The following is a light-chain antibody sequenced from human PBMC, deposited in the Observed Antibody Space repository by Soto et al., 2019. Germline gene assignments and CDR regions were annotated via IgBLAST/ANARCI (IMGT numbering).Light chain of an antibody. CDR2: SDG. CDR1: NIGNKP. CDR3: QVWDSSSDPVV. Sequence: SYELTQPHSVSVATAQMARITCGGNNIGNKPVHWYQQKPGHDPVVVIYSDGNRPSGIPERISGSNPGNTATLTISRIEAGDEADYRCQVWDSSSDPVVFGSGTQLTVL. J-gene: IGLJ6*01. V-gene: IGLV3-12*02.